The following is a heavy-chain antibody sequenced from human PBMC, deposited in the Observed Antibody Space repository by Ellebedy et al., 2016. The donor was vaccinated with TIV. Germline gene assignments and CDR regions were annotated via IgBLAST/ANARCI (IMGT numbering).Heavy chain of an antibody. Sequence: PGGSLRLSCAASGFAFDDYAMHWVRQAPGKGLEWVSAISWNRGDIGFADSVKGRFTISRDNAKNSLYLQMDSLRAEDTALYYCAKDRSRRSGLGIFSFDYWGQGTLVTVSS. V-gene: IGHV3-9*01. CDR3: AKDRSRRSGLGIFSFDY. D-gene: IGHD5-12*01. CDR1: GFAFDDYA. J-gene: IGHJ4*02. CDR2: ISWNRGDI.